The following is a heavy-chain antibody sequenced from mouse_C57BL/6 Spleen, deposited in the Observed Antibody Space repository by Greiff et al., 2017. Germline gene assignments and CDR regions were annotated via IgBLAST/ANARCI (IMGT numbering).Heavy chain of an antibody. J-gene: IGHJ2*01. CDR3: VRSALDFDY. CDR2: IRSKCNIYST. V-gene: IGHV10-1*01. Sequence: GGGLVQPKGSLNFSCAASGFSFNTYAMNRVRQAPGKGLEWVARIRSKCNIYSTYYADSVKDRFTISRDDSESMLYLQMNNLKTADTAVYSCVRSALDFDYGGQGTTLTVSS. CDR1: GFSFNTYA.